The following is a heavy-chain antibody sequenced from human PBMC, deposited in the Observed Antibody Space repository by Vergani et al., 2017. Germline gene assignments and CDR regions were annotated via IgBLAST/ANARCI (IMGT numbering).Heavy chain of an antibody. V-gene: IGHV3-48*01. CDR3: AMIPPNWLPRSYYFDY. CDR2: ISSSSSTI. D-gene: IGHD3-9*01. CDR1: GFTFSSYS. Sequence: EVQLVESGGGLVQPGGSLRLSCAASGFTFSSYSMNGVRQAPGKGPEWVSYISSSSSTIYYADSVKGRFTISRDNAKNSLYLQMNSLRAEDTAVYYCAMIPPNWLPRSYYFDYWGQGTLVTVSS. J-gene: IGHJ4*02.